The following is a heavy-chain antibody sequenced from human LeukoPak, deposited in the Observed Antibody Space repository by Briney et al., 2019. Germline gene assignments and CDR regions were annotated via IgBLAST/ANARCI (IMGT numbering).Heavy chain of an antibody. J-gene: IGHJ6*03. CDR1: GYTFTGYY. V-gene: IGHV1-2*02. CDR3: ASTFIRSRSYYYYYYMDV. CDR2: INPDSGGT. Sequence: GASVKVSCKASGYTFTGYYIHWVRQAPGQGLEWMGWINPDSGGTNYPQKFQGRVTMTLDTSISTVYMELGSLRSEDTAVYYCASTFIRSRSYYYYYYMDVWGKGTTVTISS. D-gene: IGHD3-10*01.